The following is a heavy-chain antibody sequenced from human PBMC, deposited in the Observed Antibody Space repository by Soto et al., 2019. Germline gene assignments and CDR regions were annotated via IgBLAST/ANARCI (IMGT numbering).Heavy chain of an antibody. Sequence: EVQLLESGGGLVQPGGSLRLSCAASGFTFSSYAMRWVRQAPVKGLEWVSAISGSGGSTYYADSVKSRFTISRDNSKNTLYLQMNSLRAEDTAVYYCASRGSGSYYDYWGQGTLVTVSS. CDR3: ASRGSGSYYDY. V-gene: IGHV3-23*01. J-gene: IGHJ4*02. D-gene: IGHD1-26*01. CDR2: ISGSGGST. CDR1: GFTFSSYA.